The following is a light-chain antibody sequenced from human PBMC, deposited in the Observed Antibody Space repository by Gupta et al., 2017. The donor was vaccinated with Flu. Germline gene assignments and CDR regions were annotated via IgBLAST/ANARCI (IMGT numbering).Light chain of an antibody. CDR1: SSDVGAYNY. CDR2: DVT. CDR3: CSFGAASF. J-gene: IGLJ2*01. V-gene: IGLV2-11*01. Sequence: QSALTQHRSVSGSSGQSVAISCTGTSSDVGAYNYVSWYQQHPGKAPKLIIYDVTKRPSGVPDRFTGSKSGNTASLTISGLQPEDEADYHCCSFGAASFFGGGTKLTVL.